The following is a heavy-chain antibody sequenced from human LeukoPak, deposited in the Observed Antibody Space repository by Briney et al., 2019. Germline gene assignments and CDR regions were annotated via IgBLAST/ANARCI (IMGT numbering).Heavy chain of an antibody. CDR3: ARRVGVITVYNWFDP. V-gene: IGHV4-59*08. CDR2: IYYSGST. CDR1: GGSISSYY. Sequence: PSETLSLTCTVSGGSISSYYWSWIRQPPGKGLEWIGYIYYSGSTNYNPSLKSRVTISVDTSKNQFSLKLSSVTAADTAVYYCARRVGVITVYNWFDPWGQGTLVTVSS. D-gene: IGHD2-21*01. J-gene: IGHJ5*02.